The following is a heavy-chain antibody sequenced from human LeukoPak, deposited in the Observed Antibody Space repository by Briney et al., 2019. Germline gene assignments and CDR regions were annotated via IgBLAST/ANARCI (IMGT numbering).Heavy chain of an antibody. CDR1: GFTFSSYG. Sequence: PGGSLRLSCVASGFTFSSYGMHWVRQAPGKGLEWVAFIRYDGSNKYYADSVKGRFTISRDNSKNTLYLQMNSLRAEDTAVYYCAKGLGSSGYYHYYYYMDVWGKGTTVTVSS. D-gene: IGHD3-22*01. CDR3: AKGLGSSGYYHYYYYMDV. J-gene: IGHJ6*03. V-gene: IGHV3-30*02. CDR2: IRYDGSNK.